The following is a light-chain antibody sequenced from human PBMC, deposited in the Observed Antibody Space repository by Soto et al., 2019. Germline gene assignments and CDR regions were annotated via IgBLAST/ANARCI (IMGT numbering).Light chain of an antibody. CDR1: QTVCVR. V-gene: IGKV3-11*01. Sequence: EIVLTQSPATLSSSPGERATLSCRASQTVCVRLAWYQHKPSQAPRLIIYEASNRAAGIPARFSGSGSGTDFTLTITSLEPEDFAFYYCHQRQRWPRTFGQGTKVDI. CDR3: HQRQRWPRT. J-gene: IGKJ1*01. CDR2: EAS.